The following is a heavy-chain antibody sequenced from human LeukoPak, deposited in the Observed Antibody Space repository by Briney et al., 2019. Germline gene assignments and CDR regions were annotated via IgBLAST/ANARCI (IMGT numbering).Heavy chain of an antibody. V-gene: IGHV3-23*01. CDR3: AAGGNDLGFEI. D-gene: IGHD1-1*01. CDR1: RFTFSIYA. CDR2: ITGIGDSA. J-gene: IGHJ3*02. Sequence: GGSMRLSCAASRFTFSIYAMSWVSQAPGKGLEWVSTITGIGDSAYYADSVKGRFTISRDNSTNTLYLQMNSLRAEDTAVYYCAAGGNDLGFEIWGQGTMVTVSS.